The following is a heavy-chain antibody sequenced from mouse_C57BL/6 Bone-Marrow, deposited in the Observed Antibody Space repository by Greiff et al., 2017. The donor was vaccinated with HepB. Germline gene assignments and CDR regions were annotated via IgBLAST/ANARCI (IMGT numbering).Heavy chain of an antibody. J-gene: IGHJ2*01. V-gene: IGHV14-4*01. CDR2: IDPENGDT. CDR1: GFNIKDDY. CDR3: TTWGLRRDFDY. D-gene: IGHD2-4*01. Sequence: VQLQQSGAELVRPGASVKLSCTASGFNIKDDYMHWVKQRPEQGLEWIGWIDPENGDTEYASKFQGKATITADTSSNTAYLQLSSLTSEDTAVYYCTTWGLRRDFDYWGQGTTLTVSS.